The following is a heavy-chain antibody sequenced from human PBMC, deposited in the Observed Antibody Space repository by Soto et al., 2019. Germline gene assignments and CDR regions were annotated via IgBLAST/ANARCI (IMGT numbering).Heavy chain of an antibody. CDR1: GFTFDDYA. J-gene: IGHJ3*02. D-gene: IGHD5-12*01. V-gene: IGHV3-9*01. CDR3: AKLEYSGYDDAFDI. CDR2: ISWNSGSI. Sequence: PGGSLRLSCAASGFTFDDYAMHWVRQAPGKGLEWVSGISWNSGSIGYADSVKGRFTISRDNAKNSLYLQMNSLRAEDTALYYCAKLEYSGYDDAFDIWGQGTMVTVSS.